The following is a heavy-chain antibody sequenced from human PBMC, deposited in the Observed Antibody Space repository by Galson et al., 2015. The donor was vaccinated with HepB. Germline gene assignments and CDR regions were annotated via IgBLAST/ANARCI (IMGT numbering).Heavy chain of an antibody. CDR3: ATAGELLGPLDY. Sequence: SVRVSCKVSGYTLTELSMHWVRQAPGKGLEWMGGFDPEDGETIYAQKFQGRVTMTEDTSTDTAYMELSSLRSEDTAVYYCATAGELLGPLDYWGQGTLVTVSS. CDR1: GYTLTELS. CDR2: FDPEDGET. J-gene: IGHJ4*02. D-gene: IGHD1-26*01. V-gene: IGHV1-24*01.